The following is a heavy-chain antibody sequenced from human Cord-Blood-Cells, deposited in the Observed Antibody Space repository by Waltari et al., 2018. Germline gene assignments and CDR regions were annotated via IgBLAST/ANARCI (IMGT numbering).Heavy chain of an antibody. CDR1: GGSFSGYY. CDR3: ARGDGYYFDY. V-gene: IGHV4-34*01. CDR2: INHSGST. J-gene: IGHJ4*02. Sequence: QVQLQQWGAGLLKPSATLSLTCAVYGGSFSGYYWSWIRQPPGKGLEWSGEINHSGSTNYNPSLKSRVTISVDTSKNQFSLKLSSVTAADTAVYYCARGDGYYFDYWGQGTLVTVSS.